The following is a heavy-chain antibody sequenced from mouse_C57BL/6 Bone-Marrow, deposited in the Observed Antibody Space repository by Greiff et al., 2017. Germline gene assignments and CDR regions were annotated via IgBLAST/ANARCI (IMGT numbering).Heavy chain of an antibody. CDR1: GFTFSSYT. Sequence: EVKLVESGGGLVKPGGSLKLSCAASGFTFSSYTMSWVRQTPEKRLEWVATISGGGGNTYYPDSVKGRFTISRDNAKNTLYLQMSSLRSEDTALYYCARHRGFYDGSSRMDYWGQGTSVTVSS. CDR2: ISGGGGNT. J-gene: IGHJ4*01. V-gene: IGHV5-9*01. D-gene: IGHD1-1*01. CDR3: ARHRGFYDGSSRMDY.